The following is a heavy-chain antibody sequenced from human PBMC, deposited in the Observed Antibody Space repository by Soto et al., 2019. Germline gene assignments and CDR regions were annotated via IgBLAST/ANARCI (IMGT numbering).Heavy chain of an antibody. CDR2: VSTSGRST. CDR1: GFIFSEST. J-gene: IGHJ4*02. D-gene: IGHD2-15*01. Sequence: SLILSCSASGFIFSESTIYWVRQVPGKGLEAISAVSTSGRSTYHADSVKDRFTISRDNSKNTLFLQMGSLRPEDTAIYYCVKQAHGLDGVAFDYWGQGTQVTVSS. V-gene: IGHV3-64D*06. CDR3: VKQAHGLDGVAFDY.